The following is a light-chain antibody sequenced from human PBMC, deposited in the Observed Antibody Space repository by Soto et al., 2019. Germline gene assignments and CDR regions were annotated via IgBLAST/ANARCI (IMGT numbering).Light chain of an antibody. CDR1: QSVSITY. CDR2: GAS. CDR3: QQYGNSPTWT. Sequence: EIVLTQSTGTLSLSPGERATLSCRASQSVSITYLAWYQQKLGQAPRLLIYGASSRATGIPDRFSGSGSGTDFTLTISRLEPEDFAVYYCQQYGNSPTWTFGQGTKVEIK. J-gene: IGKJ1*01. V-gene: IGKV3-20*01.